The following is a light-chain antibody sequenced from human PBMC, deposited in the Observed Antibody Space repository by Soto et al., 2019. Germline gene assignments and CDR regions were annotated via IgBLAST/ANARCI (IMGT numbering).Light chain of an antibody. J-gene: IGLJ3*02. Sequence: QSALTQPPSASGSPGQSVTISCTGTGSDVGDYNYVSWYQQHPGEVPKLLIYEVTKRPSGVPDRFSGSKSANTASLTVSGLQAEDEAEYFCSSYAGSSNLVFGGGTKLTVL. CDR3: SSYAGSSNLV. CDR2: EVT. CDR1: GSDVGDYNY. V-gene: IGLV2-8*01.